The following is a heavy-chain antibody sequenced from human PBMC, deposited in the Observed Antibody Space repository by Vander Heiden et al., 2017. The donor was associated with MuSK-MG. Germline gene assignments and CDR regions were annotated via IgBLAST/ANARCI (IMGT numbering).Heavy chain of an antibody. CDR3: AKSMES. J-gene: IGHJ6*04. CDR2: ISGSGDRI. D-gene: IGHD1-1*01. Sequence: EVLLVESGGGVIQPGGSLGLSCVASGFTFNMYVMCGVRQAPGKGLEWGSGISGSGDRISYSDSVKGRFTISRENSKNTLYLQMSGLRSEDTAVYFCAKSMESWGKGTKVTGSS. CDR1: GFTFNMYV. V-gene: IGHV3-23*04.